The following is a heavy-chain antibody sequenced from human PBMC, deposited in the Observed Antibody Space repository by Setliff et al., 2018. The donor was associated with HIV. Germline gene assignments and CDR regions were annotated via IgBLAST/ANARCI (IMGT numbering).Heavy chain of an antibody. D-gene: IGHD3-3*01. Sequence: GGSLRLSCAASGFTFSNYAMSWVRQAPGKGLEWVSGLIENGVDKYYAGSVKGRFTISRDNSKNTLTMVMNSLRAGDTAMYYCVRDFLELSRVNFWGLDAFDIWGQGTMVTVSS. CDR1: GFTFSNYA. V-gene: IGHV3-23*01. CDR2: LIENGVDK. CDR3: VRDFLELSRVNFWGLDAFDI. J-gene: IGHJ3*02.